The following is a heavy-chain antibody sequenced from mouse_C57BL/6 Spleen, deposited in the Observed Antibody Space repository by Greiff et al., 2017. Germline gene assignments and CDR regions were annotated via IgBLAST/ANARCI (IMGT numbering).Heavy chain of an antibody. Sequence: EVQLVESVAELVRPGASVKLSCTASGFNIKNTYMHWVKQRPEQGLEWIGRIDPANGNTKYAPKFQGKATITADTSSNTAYLQLSSLASEDTAIYYCARPLYSNYPLAMDYWGQGTSVTVSS. CDR2: IDPANGNT. V-gene: IGHV14-3*01. CDR1: GFNIKNTY. D-gene: IGHD2-5*01. CDR3: ARPLYSNYPLAMDY. J-gene: IGHJ4*01.